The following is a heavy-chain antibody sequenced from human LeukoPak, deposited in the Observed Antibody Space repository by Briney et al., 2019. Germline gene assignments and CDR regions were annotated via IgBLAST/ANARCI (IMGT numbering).Heavy chain of an antibody. D-gene: IGHD3-10*01. V-gene: IGHV3-23*01. CDR3: AKDYYALLWFGEFNRKYYFDY. J-gene: IGHJ4*02. CDR2: ISGSGGST. Sequence: PGGSLRLSCAASGFTFSSYAMSWVRQAPGKGLEWVSDISGSGGSTYYADSVKGRFTISRDNSKNTLYLQMNSLRAEDTAVYYCAKDYYALLWFGEFNRKYYFDYWGQGTLVTVSS. CDR1: GFTFSSYA.